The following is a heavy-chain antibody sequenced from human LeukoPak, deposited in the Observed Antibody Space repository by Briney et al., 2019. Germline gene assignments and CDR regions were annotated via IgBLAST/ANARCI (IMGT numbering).Heavy chain of an antibody. Sequence: GGSLRLSCAASGFTFSSYAMSWVRQAPGKGLEWVSAISGSGGSTYYADSVKGRFTISRDNSKNTLYLQMNSLRAEDTAVYYCAKDYDSSGYSPLPYYFDYWGQGTLVTVSS. D-gene: IGHD3-22*01. CDR2: ISGSGGST. CDR1: GFTFSSYA. J-gene: IGHJ4*02. CDR3: AKDYDSSGYSPLPYYFDY. V-gene: IGHV3-23*01.